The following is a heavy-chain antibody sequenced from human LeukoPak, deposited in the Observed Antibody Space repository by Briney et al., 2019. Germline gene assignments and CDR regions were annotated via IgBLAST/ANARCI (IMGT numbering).Heavy chain of an antibody. CDR3: ARGHLGYCSGGSCPNYRNWFDP. V-gene: IGHV4-59*07. CDR1: GRSIRSYY. CDR2: FYYSGST. D-gene: IGHD2-15*01. Sequence: PSDTLSLTCTVWGRSIRSYYWRWLGQPPGKGLEWIGCFYYSGSTNYNPSLTSRVTISVDTSKNQFSLELSSVTAADTAVYYCARGHLGYCSGGSCPNYRNWFDPWGQGTLVTVSS. J-gene: IGHJ5*02.